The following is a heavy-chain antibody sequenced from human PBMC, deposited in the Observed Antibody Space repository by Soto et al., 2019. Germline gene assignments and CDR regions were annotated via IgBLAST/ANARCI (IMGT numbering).Heavy chain of an antibody. CDR3: ASGTAMVPYYFDY. CDR2: IYYSGST. CDR1: GGSISSYY. Sequence: QVQLQESGPGLVKPSETLSLTCTVSGGSISSYYWSWIRQPPGKGLEWIGYIYYSGSTNYNPSLKSRVTISVDTSKNQFSLKLSSVTAADTAVYYCASGTAMVPYYFDYWGQGTLVTVSS. J-gene: IGHJ4*02. D-gene: IGHD5-18*01. V-gene: IGHV4-59*01.